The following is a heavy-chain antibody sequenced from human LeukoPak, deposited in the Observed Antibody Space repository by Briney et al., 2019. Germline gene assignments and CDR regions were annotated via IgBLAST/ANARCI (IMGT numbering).Heavy chain of an antibody. CDR1: GGSISSSSYY. CDR3: ARDENGYVWGSFRA. CDR2: IYYSGST. Sequence: SETLSLTCTVSGGSISSSSYYWSWIRQPPGKGLEWIGNIYYSGSTYYNPSLESRVTMSLDTSKNQFSLKLSSVTAADTAVYYCARDENGYVWGSFRAWGQGTLVTVSS. V-gene: IGHV4-39*07. J-gene: IGHJ5*02. D-gene: IGHD3-16*02.